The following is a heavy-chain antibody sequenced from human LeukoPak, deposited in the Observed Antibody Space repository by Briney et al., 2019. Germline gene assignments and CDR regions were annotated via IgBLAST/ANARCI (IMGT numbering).Heavy chain of an antibody. Sequence: GGSLRLSCAASGFTFSNYPMNWVRQAPGKGLEWVSYISSSRGIISYADSVKGRFTISRDNAKSSLYLQMNSLRAEDTAVYYCARETPPIVGANDYAFDIWGQGTMVTFSS. CDR1: GFTFSNYP. CDR2: ISSSRGII. D-gene: IGHD1-26*01. J-gene: IGHJ3*02. V-gene: IGHV3-21*05. CDR3: ARETPPIVGANDYAFDI.